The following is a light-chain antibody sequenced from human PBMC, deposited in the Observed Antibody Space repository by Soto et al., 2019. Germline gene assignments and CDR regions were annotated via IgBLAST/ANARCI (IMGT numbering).Light chain of an antibody. J-gene: IGKJ5*01. Sequence: EAVLTQSPDTLSLSPGERATLSCSASQSLSSDLAWYQQRPGQAPSHLAWYQQKPGQAPRLLISGASNRDTGIPERFSGSGCGTDFTLSISRLEPEDFAEYYCQQYAISPRTFGQRTLLEIK. CDR3: QQYAISPRT. V-gene: IGKV3-20*01. CDR1: QSLSSDLAWYQQRPGQAPSH. CDR2: GAS.